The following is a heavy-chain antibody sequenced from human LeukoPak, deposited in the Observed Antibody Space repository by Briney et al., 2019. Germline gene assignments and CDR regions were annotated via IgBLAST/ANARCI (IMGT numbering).Heavy chain of an antibody. J-gene: IGHJ4*02. CDR2: IINSGGST. D-gene: IGHD4-17*01. CDR1: GFTFSNYA. CDR3: AKDIYGDYGGLDH. V-gene: IGHV3-23*01. Sequence: GGSLRLSCAASGFTFSNYAMNWVRQAPGKGLEWVSTIINSGGSTYYADSVKGRFTISGDSSKNTLYLQMNSLRDEDTAVYYCAKDIYGDYGGLDHWGQGTLVTVSS.